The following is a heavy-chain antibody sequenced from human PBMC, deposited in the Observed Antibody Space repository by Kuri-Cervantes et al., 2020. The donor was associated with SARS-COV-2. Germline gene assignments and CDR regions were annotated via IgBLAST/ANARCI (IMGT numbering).Heavy chain of an antibody. D-gene: IGHD3-3*01. Sequence: GESLKISCAASGFTFSSYGMHWVRQAPGKGLEWVAFIRYDGSNKYYADSVKGRFTISRDSAKNSLYLQMNSLRVEDTAVYYCARYFGVITVDYWGRGTLVTVSS. J-gene: IGHJ4*02. V-gene: IGHV3-30*02. CDR2: IRYDGSNK. CDR1: GFTFSSYG. CDR3: ARYFGVITVDY.